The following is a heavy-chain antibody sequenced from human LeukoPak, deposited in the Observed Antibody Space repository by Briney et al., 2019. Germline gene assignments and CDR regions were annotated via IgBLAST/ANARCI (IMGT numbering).Heavy chain of an antibody. V-gene: IGHV3-74*01. CDR1: GFTFRSYC. J-gene: IGHJ4*02. Sequence: GGARRLSCAAPGFTFRSYCMHWVRQAPGQGLVWVSRIKTDGSRTSYADSVEVRFTMSRDNAKNTLYLQMNSLRAEDTAVYYCAREMRGSNSEDYWGQGTLVTVS. D-gene: IGHD4-23*01. CDR3: AREMRGSNSEDY. CDR2: IKTDGSRT.